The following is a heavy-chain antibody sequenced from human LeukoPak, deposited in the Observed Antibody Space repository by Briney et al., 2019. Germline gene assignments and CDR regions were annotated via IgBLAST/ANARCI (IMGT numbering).Heavy chain of an antibody. J-gene: IGHJ4*02. CDR3: ARERTPGSGYGVDY. CDR1: GYTFTSYG. D-gene: IGHD6-25*01. CDR2: INPNINGT. Sequence: ASVKVSCKASGYTFTSYGISWVRQAPGQGLEWMGWINPNINGTNYAQKFQGRVTMTGDRSISTAYMELSRLRSDDTAVYYCARERTPGSGYGVDYWGQGTVVTVSS. V-gene: IGHV1-2*02.